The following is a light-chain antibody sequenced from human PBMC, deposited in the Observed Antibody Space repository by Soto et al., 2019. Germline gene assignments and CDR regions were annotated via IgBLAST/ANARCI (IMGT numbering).Light chain of an antibody. J-gene: IGLJ3*02. V-gene: IGLV3-21*04. CDR3: QVWDTSSDPSWV. Sequence: SYVLTQPPSVSVAPGKTARITCGGNHIGSKSVHWYQQRPGQAPVLVIYYASDRPSGIPERFSGSNSGNTATLTISRVEAGDEADYYCQVWDTSSDPSWVFGGETKVTVL. CDR1: HIGSKS. CDR2: YAS.